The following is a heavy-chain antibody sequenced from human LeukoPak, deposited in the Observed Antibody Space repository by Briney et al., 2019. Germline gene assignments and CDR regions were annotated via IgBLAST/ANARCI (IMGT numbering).Heavy chain of an antibody. J-gene: IGHJ6*04. V-gene: IGHV3-74*01. Sequence: PGGSLRLPCAASGFTFSRYWMHWVRQPPGKGLVWVSRINPDGSSTNYADSVKGRFTISRDNAKNTLYLQMNSLRAEDTAVYYCAREWGIVVVPAPTDVWGKGTTVTVSS. CDR2: INPDGSST. CDR1: GFTFSRYW. CDR3: AREWGIVVVPAPTDV. D-gene: IGHD2-2*01.